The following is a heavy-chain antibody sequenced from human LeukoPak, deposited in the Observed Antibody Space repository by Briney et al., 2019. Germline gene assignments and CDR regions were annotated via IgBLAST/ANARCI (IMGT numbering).Heavy chain of an antibody. Sequence: KPSETLSLTCAVYGGSFSGYYWSWIRQPPGKGLEWIGEINHSGSTNYNPSLKSRVTISVDTSKNQFSLKLSSVTAADTAVYYCARVVGQYYYADYWGQGTLVTVSS. D-gene: IGHD1-26*01. CDR3: ARVVGQYYYADY. V-gene: IGHV4-34*01. J-gene: IGHJ4*02. CDR2: INHSGST. CDR1: GGSFSGYY.